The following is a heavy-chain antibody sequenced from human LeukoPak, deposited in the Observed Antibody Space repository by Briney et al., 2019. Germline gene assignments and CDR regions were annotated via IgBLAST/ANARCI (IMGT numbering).Heavy chain of an antibody. V-gene: IGHV1-18*01. J-gene: IGHJ4*02. CDR3: ARGAAEVGATMNFDY. CDR1: GYTFTSYG. D-gene: IGHD1-26*01. Sequence: ASVKVSCKASGYTFTSYGISWVRQAPGQGLEWMGWISAYNGNTNYAQKLQGRVTMTTDTSTSTAYMELRSLRSDDTAVYYCARGAAEVGATMNFDYWGQGTLVTVSS. CDR2: ISAYNGNT.